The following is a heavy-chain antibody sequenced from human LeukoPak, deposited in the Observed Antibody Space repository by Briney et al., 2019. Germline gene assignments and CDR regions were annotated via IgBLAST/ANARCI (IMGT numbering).Heavy chain of an antibody. J-gene: IGHJ4*02. CDR3: SASFSGYDRLFDY. D-gene: IGHD5-12*01. Sequence: ASVQVSCKASGYTFTGYYMHWVRQVPGQGLEWMGRINPNSGGTNYAQKFQDRVTMTRDTSISTAYMELNRLTSDDTAVYYCSASFSGYDRLFDYWGQGTLVTVSS. V-gene: IGHV1-2*06. CDR2: INPNSGGT. CDR1: GYTFTGYY.